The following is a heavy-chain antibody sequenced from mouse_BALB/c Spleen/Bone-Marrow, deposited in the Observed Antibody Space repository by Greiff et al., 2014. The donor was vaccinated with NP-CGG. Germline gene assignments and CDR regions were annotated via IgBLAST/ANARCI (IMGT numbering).Heavy chain of an antibody. D-gene: IGHD3-2*01. V-gene: IGHV14-1*02. CDR1: GFNIKDYY. CDR3: ARWDSSGYVGFAY. CDR2: IDPENGTT. Sequence: EVKLMESGAELVRPGALVKLSCKASGFNIKDYYMHWVKQRPEQGLEWIGWIDPENGTTIYDPKFQGKASITPDTSSNTAYLQLSSLTSKDTAVYYCARWDSSGYVGFAYWGQGTLVTVSA. J-gene: IGHJ3*01.